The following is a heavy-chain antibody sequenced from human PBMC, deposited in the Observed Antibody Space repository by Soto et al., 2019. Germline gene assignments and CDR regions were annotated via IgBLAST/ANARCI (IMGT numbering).Heavy chain of an antibody. CDR2: IYSSGST. V-gene: IGHV4-61*01. CDR3: AREAA. CDR1: GGSVSSGSYY. Sequence: LSLTCTVSGGSVSSGSYYWTWIRQPPGKGLEWIGYIYSSGSTNYNPSLKSRVTISVDTSKNQFSLKLSSVTAADTAVYYRAREAAWGQGTLVTVSS. J-gene: IGHJ5*02.